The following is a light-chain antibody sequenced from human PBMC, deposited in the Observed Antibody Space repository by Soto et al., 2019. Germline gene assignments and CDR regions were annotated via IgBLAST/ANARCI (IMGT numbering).Light chain of an antibody. CDR3: QQGYSNPWT. CDR1: QSVSSY. J-gene: IGKJ1*01. V-gene: IGKV3-15*01. Sequence: EIVMTQSPATLSVSPGERATLSCRASQSVSSYLAWYQQKPGQAPRLLISGASTRATGIPARFTGSGSGTDFTLTVDSLQPEDFATYYCQQGYSNPWTFGQGTKVDIK. CDR2: GAS.